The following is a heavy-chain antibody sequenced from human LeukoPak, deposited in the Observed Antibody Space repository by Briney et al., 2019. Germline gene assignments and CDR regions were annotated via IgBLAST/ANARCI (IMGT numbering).Heavy chain of an antibody. CDR1: GFTFNNYA. CDR2: ISGGGETT. Sequence: GGPLRLSCAASGFTFNNYAMNWVRQAPGKGLEWVSSISGGGETTYYADSAKGRFTISRDDSQNTLYLQMNSLRAEDTAVYYCARDYADYVGYFFFDYWGQGTLVTVSS. D-gene: IGHD4-17*01. V-gene: IGHV3-23*01. CDR3: ARDYADYVGYFFFDY. J-gene: IGHJ4*02.